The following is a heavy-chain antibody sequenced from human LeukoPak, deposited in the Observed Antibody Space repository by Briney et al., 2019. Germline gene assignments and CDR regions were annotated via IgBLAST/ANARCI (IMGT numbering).Heavy chain of an antibody. V-gene: IGHV4-30-4*01. J-gene: IGHJ6*02. D-gene: IGHD3-10*01. Sequence: SETLSLTCTVSGGSISGSDYYWSWIRQPPGRGLEWIGYSYYSGSTYFNPSLKSRAAISLDTSKNHFSLRLSSVTAADTAVYYCARDGPRGALSMDVWGQGTTVTVSS. CDR1: GGSISGSDYY. CDR3: ARDGPRGALSMDV. CDR2: SYYSGST.